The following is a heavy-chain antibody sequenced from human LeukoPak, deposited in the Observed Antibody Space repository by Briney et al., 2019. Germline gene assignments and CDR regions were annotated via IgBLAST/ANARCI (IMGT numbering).Heavy chain of an antibody. CDR3: AKDSARLRYYDSSGYYPFDY. Sequence: GGSLRLSCAASGFTFSSYSMNWVRQAPGKGLEWVSAISGSGGSTYYADSVKGRFTISRDNSKNTLYLQMNSLRAEDTAVYYCAKDSARLRYYDSSGYYPFDYWGQGTLVTVSS. CDR1: GFTFSSYS. V-gene: IGHV3-23*01. D-gene: IGHD3-22*01. CDR2: ISGSGGST. J-gene: IGHJ4*02.